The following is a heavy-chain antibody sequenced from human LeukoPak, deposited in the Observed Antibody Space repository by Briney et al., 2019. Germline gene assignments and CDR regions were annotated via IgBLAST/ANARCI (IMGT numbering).Heavy chain of an antibody. CDR3: ARHIVEINWFDP. D-gene: IGHD2-15*01. CDR2: IYHSGST. Sequence: KPSETLSLTCTVSGYSISSGYYWGWIRQPPGKGLEWIGSIYHSGSTYYNPSLKSRVTISVDTSKNQFSLKLSSVTAADTAVYYCARHIVEINWFDPWGQGTLVTVSS. V-gene: IGHV4-38-2*02. J-gene: IGHJ5*02. CDR1: GYSISSGYY.